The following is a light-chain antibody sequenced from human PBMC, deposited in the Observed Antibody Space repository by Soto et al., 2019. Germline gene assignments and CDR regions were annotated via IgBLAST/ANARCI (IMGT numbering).Light chain of an antibody. J-gene: IGKJ5*01. Sequence: DIQMTQSPSSLSAYVGDRVTITFQASQNINTYLNWYQQKPGRAPKLLIYDASNLEAGVPSRFRGSGSGTDFTFTISRLQPEDIATYYCQQYENLPTFGQGTRLEIK. V-gene: IGKV1-33*01. CDR3: QQYENLPT. CDR1: QNINTY. CDR2: DAS.